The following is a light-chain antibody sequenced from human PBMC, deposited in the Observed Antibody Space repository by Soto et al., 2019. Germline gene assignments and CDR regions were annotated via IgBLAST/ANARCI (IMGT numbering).Light chain of an antibody. CDR1: QSVSNNY. CDR2: GAS. CDR3: QQYGSSGT. V-gene: IGKV3-20*01. J-gene: IGKJ1*01. Sequence: EVLLTQSPATLSVSPGERATLSCRASQSVSNNYLAWYQQKPGQAPRLLIYGASNRATGIPDRFSGSGSGTDFTLTISRLEPEDFAVYYCQQYGSSGTFGQGTKVEIK.